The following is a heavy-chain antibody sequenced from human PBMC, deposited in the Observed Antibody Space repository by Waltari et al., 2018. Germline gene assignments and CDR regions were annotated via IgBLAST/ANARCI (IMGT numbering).Heavy chain of an antibody. J-gene: IGHJ3*02. CDR3: ARERASGSVDAFDI. CDR1: GGTFSSYA. Sequence: QVQLVQSGAEVKKPGSSVKVSCKASGGTFSSYANSWVRQAPGQGLEWMGGIIPILGIANYAQKFQGRVTITADESTSTAYMELSSLRSEDTAVYYCARERASGSVDAFDIWGQGTMVTVSS. V-gene: IGHV1-69*04. CDR2: IIPILGIA. D-gene: IGHD1-26*01.